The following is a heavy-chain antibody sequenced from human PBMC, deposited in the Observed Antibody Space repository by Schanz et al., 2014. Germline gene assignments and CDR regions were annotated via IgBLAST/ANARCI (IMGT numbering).Heavy chain of an antibody. J-gene: IGHJ4*02. CDR2: IPWNGAAI. V-gene: IGHV3-9*02. D-gene: IGHD6-13*01. CDR3: VSQTGSPNY. Sequence: EVQVVESGGGLVQPGGSLRLSCTASGFNSDDYAMHWVRQAPGKGLEWVSNIPWNGAAIGYAGSVRGRFTISRDSAKRSLFLQMNSLRVEDTAVYFCVSQTGSPNYWGQGTLVTVSS. CDR1: GFNSDDYA.